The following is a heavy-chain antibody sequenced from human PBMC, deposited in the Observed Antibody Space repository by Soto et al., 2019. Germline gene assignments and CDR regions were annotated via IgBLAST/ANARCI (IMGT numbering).Heavy chain of an antibody. CDR3: ARYCSGGSCYLGAFDI. CDR1: GVSINSANW. V-gene: IGHV4-4*02. Sequence: QMQLQESGPGLVKPSGTLSLTCTVSGVSINSANWWTWVRQSPGKGLEWIGEIYHSGSTNFNPSLKSRVTISVDNSKIQFYLELPSVTAADTAVYYCARYCSGGSCYLGAFDIWGQGTMVTVSS. J-gene: IGHJ3*02. CDR2: IYHSGST. D-gene: IGHD2-15*01.